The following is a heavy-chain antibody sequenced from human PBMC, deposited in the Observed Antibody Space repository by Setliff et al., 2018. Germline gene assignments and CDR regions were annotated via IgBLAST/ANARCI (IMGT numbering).Heavy chain of an antibody. CDR2: INPDGSIT. CDR3: ASIDWGENFYNTDV. D-gene: IGHD7-27*01. V-gene: IGHV3-74*01. J-gene: IGHJ6*03. Sequence: PGGSLSLSCAASGFTFSRCWMYWVRQVPGKGLVWVSRINPDGSITNYADSVRGRFTISRDNAKNTLYLQMNSLRAEDTAVYFCASIDWGENFYNTDVWGKGTTVTVSS. CDR1: GFTFSRCW.